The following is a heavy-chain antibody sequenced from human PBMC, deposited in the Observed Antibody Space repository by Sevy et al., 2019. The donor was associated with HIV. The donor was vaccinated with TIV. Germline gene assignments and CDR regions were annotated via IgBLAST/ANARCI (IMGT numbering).Heavy chain of an antibody. J-gene: IGHJ5*02. CDR3: AKEFMVQGVIITPGPNWFDP. CDR2: ISGSGGST. V-gene: IGHV3-23*01. Sequence: GGSLRLSCAASGFTFSSYAMSWVRQAPGKGLERVSAISGSGGSTYYADSGKGRFTISRDNSKNTLYLQMNSLRAEDTAVYYCAKEFMVQGVIITPGPNWFDPWGQGTLVTVSS. D-gene: IGHD3-10*01. CDR1: GFTFSSYA.